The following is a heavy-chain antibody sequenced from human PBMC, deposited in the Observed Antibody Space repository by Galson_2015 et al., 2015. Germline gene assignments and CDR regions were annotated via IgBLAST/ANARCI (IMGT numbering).Heavy chain of an antibody. Sequence: CAISGDSVSSHSAAWNWIRQSPSRGLEWLGRTYYRSKWYNDYAVSVKGRITINPDTSKNQFYLQLNSVTPEDTAVYYCAREVGYSSSWDRSFDYWGQGTLVTVSS. CDR1: GDSVSSHSAA. J-gene: IGHJ4*02. CDR3: AREVGYSSSWDRSFDY. CDR2: TYYRSKWYN. V-gene: IGHV6-1*01. D-gene: IGHD6-13*01.